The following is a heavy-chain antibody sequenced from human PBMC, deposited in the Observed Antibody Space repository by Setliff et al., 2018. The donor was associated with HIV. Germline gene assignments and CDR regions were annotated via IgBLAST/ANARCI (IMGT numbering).Heavy chain of an antibody. D-gene: IGHD3-16*01. V-gene: IGHV3-74*01. CDR1: GFTFGSQW. CDR3: VRGGANPSWFDS. CDR2: ISPDGSVI. J-gene: IGHJ5*01. Sequence: PGGSLRLSCAASGFTFGSQWMHWVRQAPGKGLVWVSRISPDGSVINYAGSVKGRFTISRDNAKNTLYLQMNGLRAEDTAVYYCVRGGANPSWFDSWGQGTLVTVSS.